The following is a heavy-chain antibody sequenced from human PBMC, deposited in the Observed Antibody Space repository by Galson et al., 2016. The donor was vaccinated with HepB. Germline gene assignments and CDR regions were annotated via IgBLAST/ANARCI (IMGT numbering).Heavy chain of an antibody. CDR3: GRDGAASGFWRLFDY. CDR1: GFTFSDYY. J-gene: IGHJ4*02. Sequence: SLRLSCAASGFTFSDYYMAWIRQAPGKGLEWLSYISGSGDIIYYADSVRGRFTISRDNAKHSLYLQMNSLRTDDTAVYYCGRDGAASGFWRLFDYLGQGILVTVSS. CDR2: ISGSGDII. D-gene: IGHD3-3*01. V-gene: IGHV3-11*01.